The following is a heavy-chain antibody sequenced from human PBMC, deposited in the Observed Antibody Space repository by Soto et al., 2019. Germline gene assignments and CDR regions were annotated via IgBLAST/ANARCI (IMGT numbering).Heavy chain of an antibody. Sequence: PGGSLRLSCAASGFTFRYYSMNWVRQSPGKGLEWVSYISGSSTTVHYADSVKGRFTISRDDAKNSLFLQMNSLRGEDTAIYYCARATTLPFDYWGRGTLVTVCS. CDR3: ARATTLPFDY. CDR2: ISGSSTTV. J-gene: IGHJ4*02. V-gene: IGHV3-48*01. CDR1: GFTFRYYS.